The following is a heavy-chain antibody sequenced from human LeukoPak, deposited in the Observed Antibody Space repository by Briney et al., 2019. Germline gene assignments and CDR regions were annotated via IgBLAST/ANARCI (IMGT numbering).Heavy chain of an antibody. Sequence: SETLFLTCTVSGGSISTYYWSWIRQPPGKGLEWIGYMSNSGSTNYSPSLESRVTISVDTSKNQFSLKLSSVTAADTAVYYCARSTLLITIFGVGTPEAFDFWGQGTMVTVSS. J-gene: IGHJ3*01. CDR2: MSNSGST. CDR1: GGSISTYY. V-gene: IGHV4-59*01. CDR3: ARSTLLITIFGVGTPEAFDF. D-gene: IGHD3-3*01.